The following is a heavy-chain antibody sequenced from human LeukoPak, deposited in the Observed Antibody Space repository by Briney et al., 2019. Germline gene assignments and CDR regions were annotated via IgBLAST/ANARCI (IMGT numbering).Heavy chain of an antibody. D-gene: IGHD2-2*01. J-gene: IGHJ4*02. CDR3: ATVETSGGANCYALDY. V-gene: IGHV3-23*01. CDR2: ISGSDGST. CDR1: GFTLSSYA. Sequence: HPGGSLRLSCAASGFTLSSYAMTWVRQAPDKGLEWVSAISGSDGSTYYADSVKGRFTISRDDSQNTLYLQMNSLSAEDTAVYYCATVETSGGANCYALDYWGQGTLVTVSS.